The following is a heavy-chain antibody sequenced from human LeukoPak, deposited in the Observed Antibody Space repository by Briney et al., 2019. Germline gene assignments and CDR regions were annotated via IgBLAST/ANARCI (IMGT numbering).Heavy chain of an antibody. Sequence: GGSLRLSCAASGXTFSSYGMHWVRQAPGKGLEWVAVISYDGSNKYYADSVKGRFTISRDNSKNTLYLQMNSLRAEDTAVYYCAKDRAGLVRYYYYGMDVWGQGTLVTVSS. CDR3: AKDRAGLVRYYYYGMDV. V-gene: IGHV3-30*18. CDR2: ISYDGSNK. J-gene: IGHJ6*02. D-gene: IGHD6-19*01. CDR1: GXTFSSYG.